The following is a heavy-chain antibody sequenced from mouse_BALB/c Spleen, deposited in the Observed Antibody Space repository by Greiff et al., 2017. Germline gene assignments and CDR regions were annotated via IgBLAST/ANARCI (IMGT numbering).Heavy chain of an antibody. D-gene: IGHD2-1*01. J-gene: IGHJ4*01. V-gene: IGHV1-54*01. Sequence: VQLQQSGAELVRPGTSVKVSCKASGYAFTNYLIEWVKQRPGQGLEWIGVINPGSGGTNYNEKFKGKATLTADKSSSTAYMQLSSLTSDDSAVYFCARGGLYYGNYGKGAMDYWGQGTSVTVSS. CDR3: ARGGLYYGNYGKGAMDY. CDR1: GYAFTNYL. CDR2: INPGSGGT.